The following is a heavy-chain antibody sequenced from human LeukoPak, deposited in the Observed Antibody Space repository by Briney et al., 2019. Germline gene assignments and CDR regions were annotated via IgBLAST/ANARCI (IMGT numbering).Heavy chain of an antibody. CDR1: GGTFSSYA. V-gene: IGHV1-69*04. CDR2: IIPILGIA. Sequence: SVKVSCKASGGTFSSYAISWVRQAPGQGLEWMGTIIPILGIANYAQKFQGRVTITADKSTSTAYMELSSLRSEATAVYYCARDHEVVVVVAANSGALYLNNWFDPWGQGTLVTVSS. CDR3: ARDHEVVVVVAANSGALYLNNWFDP. D-gene: IGHD2-15*01. J-gene: IGHJ5*02.